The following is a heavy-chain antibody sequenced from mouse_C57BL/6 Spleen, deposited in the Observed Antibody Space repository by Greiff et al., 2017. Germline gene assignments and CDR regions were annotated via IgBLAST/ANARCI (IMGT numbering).Heavy chain of an antibody. V-gene: IGHV5-6*01. J-gene: IGHJ3*01. Sequence: EVMLVESGGDLVKPGGSLKLSCAASGFTFSSYGLSWVRQTPDKRLEWVATISSGGSYTYYPDSVKGRFTISRDNAKNTLYLQMSSLKSEDTAMYYCARLRYDYDRTWFAYWGQGTLVTVAA. CDR1: GFTFSSYG. D-gene: IGHD2-4*01. CDR3: ARLRYDYDRTWFAY. CDR2: ISSGGSYT.